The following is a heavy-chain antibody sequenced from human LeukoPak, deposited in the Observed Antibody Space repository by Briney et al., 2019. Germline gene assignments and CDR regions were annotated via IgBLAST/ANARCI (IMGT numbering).Heavy chain of an antibody. CDR1: GGSISSGGYY. V-gene: IGHV4-31*03. D-gene: IGHD5-18*01. Sequence: SQTLSLTCTVSGGSISSGGYYWSWIRQHPGKGLEWIGYIYYSGSTYYNPSLKSRGTISVDTSKNQFSLKLSSVTAADTAVYYCASGYSYGHYFDYWGQGTLVTVSS. CDR3: ASGYSYGHYFDY. CDR2: IYYSGST. J-gene: IGHJ4*02.